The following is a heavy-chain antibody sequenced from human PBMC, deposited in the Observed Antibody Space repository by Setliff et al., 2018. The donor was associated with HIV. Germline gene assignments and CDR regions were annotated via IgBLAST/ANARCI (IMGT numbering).Heavy chain of an antibody. CDR2: IHTGTGDT. J-gene: IGHJ3*02. D-gene: IGHD5-12*01. V-gene: IGHV1-3*04. CDR3: ARDPCLVHTITCSLDI. Sequence: GASVKVSCKASGYTFTTCSIHWVRQAPGQRPEWMGWIHTGTGDTKYSQKFQGRVTITRDTSASTAYMDLNSLRSEDTAVYYCARDPCLVHTITCSLDIWGQGTMVTVS. CDR1: GYTFTTCS.